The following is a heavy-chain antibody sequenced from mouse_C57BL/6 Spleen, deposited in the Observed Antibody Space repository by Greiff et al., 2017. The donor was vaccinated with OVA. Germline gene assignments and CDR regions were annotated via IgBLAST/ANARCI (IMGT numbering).Heavy chain of an antibody. CDR2: INPSTGGT. J-gene: IGHJ4*01. CDR3: ARWGAVPHAMDY. Sequence: VQLKESGPELVKPGASVKISCKASGYSFTGYYMNWVKQSPEKSLEWIGEINPSTGGTTYNQKFKAKATLTVDKSSSTAYMQLKSLTSEDSAVYYCARWGAVPHAMDYWGQGTSVTVSS. V-gene: IGHV1-42*01. CDR1: GYSFTGYY.